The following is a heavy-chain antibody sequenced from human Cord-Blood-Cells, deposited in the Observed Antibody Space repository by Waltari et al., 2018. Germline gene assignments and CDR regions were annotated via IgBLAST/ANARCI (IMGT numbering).Heavy chain of an antibody. CDR3: AKAYDYSNYFFDY. Sequence: EVQLLESGGGLVQPGGSLRLSWAASGFTFSSYAMSWVRPAPGKGLEWVSAISGSGGSTYYADSVEGRFTISRDNSKNTLYLQMNSLRAEDTAVYYCAKAYDYSNYFFDYWGQGTLVTVSS. CDR2: ISGSGGST. CDR1: GFTFSSYA. J-gene: IGHJ4*02. V-gene: IGHV3-23*01. D-gene: IGHD4-4*01.